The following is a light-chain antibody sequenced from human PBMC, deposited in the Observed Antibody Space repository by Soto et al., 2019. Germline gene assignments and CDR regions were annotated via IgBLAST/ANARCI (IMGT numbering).Light chain of an antibody. CDR3: QQYNNWRT. CDR1: QSIRTN. J-gene: IGKJ1*01. Sequence: EIVMTQSPATLSVSPGERPTLSCRASQSIRTNLAWYQQKSGQPPRLLIYDASTRATGIPARFSGSGSGTEFTLTIRSLQSEDFAVYYCQQYNNWRTVGQGTKVDIK. CDR2: DAS. V-gene: IGKV3D-15*01.